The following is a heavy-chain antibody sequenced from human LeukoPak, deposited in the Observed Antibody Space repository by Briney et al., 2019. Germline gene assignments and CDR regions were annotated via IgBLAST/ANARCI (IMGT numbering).Heavy chain of an antibody. J-gene: IGHJ5*02. CDR3: AKAGTTGIHHWFDP. V-gene: IGHV4-38-2*01. Sequence: PSETLSLTCVVSGYSISNDYYWGWIREPPGKGLEWIGNIYHSGGSYYNPSLKSRVTILVDTSKNQFSLKLSSVTAADTAVYYCAKAGTTGIHHWFDPWGQGNLVTVSS. CDR1: GYSISNDYY. D-gene: IGHD1-1*01. CDR2: IYHSGGS.